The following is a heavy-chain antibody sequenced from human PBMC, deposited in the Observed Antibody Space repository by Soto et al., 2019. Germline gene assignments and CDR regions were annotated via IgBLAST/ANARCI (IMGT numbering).Heavy chain of an antibody. J-gene: IGHJ4*02. CDR1: GGSISSYY. Sequence: PSETLSLTCTVSGGSISSYYWSWIRQPPGKGLEWIGYIYYSGSTNSNPSLKSRVTISADTSKNQLSLRLSSVTAADTAVYHCAREPNRYYFDYWGQRTLVTVSS. CDR3: AREPNRYYFDY. V-gene: IGHV4-59*12. CDR2: IYYSGST.